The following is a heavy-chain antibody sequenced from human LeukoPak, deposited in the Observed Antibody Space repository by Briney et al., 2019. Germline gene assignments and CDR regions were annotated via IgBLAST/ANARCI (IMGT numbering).Heavy chain of an antibody. CDR3: AKQSYARSLGE. D-gene: IGHD2-8*01. CDR1: GFPFSDFS. V-gene: IGHV3-23*01. CDR2: TNSGGTST. Sequence: PGGSLRFSWATSGFPFSDFSISWVRQAPGKGLEWISTTNSGGTSTYYAESVKGRFTISRDNSKNTLYLQMSSLRVEDTAVYYCAKQSYARSLGEGGPGTLVSVSS. J-gene: IGHJ4*02.